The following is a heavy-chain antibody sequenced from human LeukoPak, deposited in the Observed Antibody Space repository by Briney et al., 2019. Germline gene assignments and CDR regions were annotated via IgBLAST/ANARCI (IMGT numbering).Heavy chain of an antibody. Sequence: PGGSLRLSCAASGFTFDDYGMSWVRQAPGKGLEWVSGINWNGGSTGYADSVKGRFTISRDNAKNSLHLQMNSLRAEDTALYYCARVSSSWYGDCFDYWGQGTLVTVSS. J-gene: IGHJ4*02. CDR2: INWNGGST. CDR3: ARVSSSWYGDCFDY. CDR1: GFTFDDYG. V-gene: IGHV3-20*04. D-gene: IGHD6-13*01.